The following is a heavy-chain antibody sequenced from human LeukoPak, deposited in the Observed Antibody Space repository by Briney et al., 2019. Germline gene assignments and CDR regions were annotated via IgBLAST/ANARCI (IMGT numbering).Heavy chain of an antibody. V-gene: IGHV3-23*01. CDR3: AKDSSSGWYRGYFQH. D-gene: IGHD6-19*01. CDR2: ISGSGGST. J-gene: IGHJ1*01. CDR1: GFTFSSYA. Sequence: GGTLRLSCAASGFTFSSYAMSWVRQAPGKGLEWVSAISGSGGSTYYADSVKGRFTISRDNSKNTLYLQMNSLRAEDTAVYYCAKDSSSGWYRGYFQHWGQGPLVTVSS.